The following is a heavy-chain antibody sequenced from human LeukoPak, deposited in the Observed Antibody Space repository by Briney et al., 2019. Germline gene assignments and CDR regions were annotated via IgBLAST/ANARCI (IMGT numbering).Heavy chain of an antibody. V-gene: IGHV4-61*08. J-gene: IGHJ5*02. D-gene: IGHD2-2*01. Sequence: PSETLSLTCTVSGGSISSGGYYWSWIRQHPGKGLEWIGYIYYSGSTNYNPSLKSRVTISVDTSKNQFFLKLSSVTAADTAVYYCAREGCSSTSCFNWFDPWGQGTLVTVSS. CDR1: GGSISSGGYY. CDR3: AREGCSSTSCFNWFDP. CDR2: IYYSGST.